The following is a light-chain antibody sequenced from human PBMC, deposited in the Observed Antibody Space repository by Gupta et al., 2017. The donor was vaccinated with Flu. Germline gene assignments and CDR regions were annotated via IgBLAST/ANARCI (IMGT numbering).Light chain of an antibody. CDR2: DDS. J-gene: IGLJ1*01. CDR3: QVWDGASDHTNYV. V-gene: IGLV3-21*02. CDR1: NIGNKR. Sequence: SYVLTQPPPVSVAPGPTARITCGGDNIGNKRVHWYQVRPGQAPLLVLYDDSNRPSGIPERFSGSNSGNAATLTITTVEPGDEADYYCQVWDGASDHTNYVFGTGTQVTVL.